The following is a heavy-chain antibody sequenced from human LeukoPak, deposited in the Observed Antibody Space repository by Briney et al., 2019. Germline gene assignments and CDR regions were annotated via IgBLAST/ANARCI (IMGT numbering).Heavy chain of an antibody. V-gene: IGHV3-23*01. CDR3: ARAPVTSCRGAYCYPFDY. D-gene: IGHD2-21*01. Sequence: GGSLRLSCAAFGFPLSSYAMSWVRQAPGKGLEWVSATSSSDAGTYHADSVRGGFTISRDNSKNTLYLQMNSLRVEDAAVYYCARAPVTSCRGAYCYPFDYWGQGTLVTVSS. CDR2: TSSSDAGT. J-gene: IGHJ4*02. CDR1: GFPLSSYA.